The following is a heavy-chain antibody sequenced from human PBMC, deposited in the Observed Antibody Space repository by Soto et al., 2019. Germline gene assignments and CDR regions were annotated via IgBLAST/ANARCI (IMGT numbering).Heavy chain of an antibody. CDR3: AGHSSRWYWFDP. CDR1: GGTFSSYT. J-gene: IGHJ5*02. Sequence: QVQLVQSGAEVKKPGSSVKVSCKASGGTFSSYTISWVRQAPGQGLEWMGRIIPILGIANYAQKFQGRVTITADKSTSTAYMELSSLRSEDTAVYYCAGHSSRWYWFDPWGQGTLVTVSS. D-gene: IGHD6-13*01. V-gene: IGHV1-69*02. CDR2: IIPILGIA.